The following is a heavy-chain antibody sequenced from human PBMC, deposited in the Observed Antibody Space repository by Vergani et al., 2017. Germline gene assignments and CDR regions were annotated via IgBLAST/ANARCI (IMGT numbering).Heavy chain of an antibody. V-gene: IGHV1-69*12. CDR3: ARVGASSGWYENWFDP. CDR2: IIPIFGTA. CDR1: GGTFSSYA. J-gene: IGHJ5*02. D-gene: IGHD6-19*01. Sequence: QVQLVQSGAEVKKPGSSVKVSCKASGGTFSSYAISWVRQAPGQGLEWMGGIIPIFGTANYAQKFQGRVTITADESTSTAYMELSSLGSEDRAVSYCARVGASSGWYENWFDPWGQGTLVTVSS.